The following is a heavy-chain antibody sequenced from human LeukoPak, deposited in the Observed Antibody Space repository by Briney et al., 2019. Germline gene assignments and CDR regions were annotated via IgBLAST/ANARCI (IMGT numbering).Heavy chain of an antibody. CDR2: IGGSGGST. Sequence: GGSLRLSCAASGVTFSSYAMSCVRQAPGKGLEWVSAIGGSGGSTYYAASVKGRSPISRDHSKNTLYLQMNSLRADDTAVYYCAKDSRGSMVAGVTLDAFDIWGQGTMVTVSS. CDR1: GVTFSSYA. D-gene: IGHD2-15*01. CDR3: AKDSRGSMVAGVTLDAFDI. V-gene: IGHV3-23*01. J-gene: IGHJ3*02.